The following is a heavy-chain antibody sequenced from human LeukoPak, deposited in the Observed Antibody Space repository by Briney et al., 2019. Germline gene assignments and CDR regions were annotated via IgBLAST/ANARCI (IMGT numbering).Heavy chain of an antibody. CDR1: GGSFSGYY. CDR3: ARGWGTLGRTLWPNNWFDP. CDR2: IDHSGST. D-gene: IGHD5-18*01. Sequence: SETLSLTCAVYGGSFSGYYWSWIRQPPGKGLEWIGEIDHSGSTNYNPSLKSRVTISVDTSKNQFSLKLSSVTAADTAVYYCARGWGTLGRTLWPNNWFDPWGQGTLVTVSS. V-gene: IGHV4-34*01. J-gene: IGHJ5*02.